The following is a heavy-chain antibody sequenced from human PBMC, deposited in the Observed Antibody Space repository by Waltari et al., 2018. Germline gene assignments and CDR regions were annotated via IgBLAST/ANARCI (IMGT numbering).Heavy chain of an antibody. Sequence: QVQLVQSGAEVKKPGASVKVSCKASGYTFTSYDINWVRQATGQGLEWMGWKNHKRGNTCKEQKIQGKATTTRNTSISKAYMALSSVRYEETAVDYCAGGHYYYARSGDWFGHWGKGNLVTVYS. CDR1: GYTFTSYD. D-gene: IGHD3-22*01. V-gene: IGHV1-8*01. CDR3: AGGHYYYARSGDWFGH. CDR2: KNHKRGNT. J-gene: IGHJ5*02.